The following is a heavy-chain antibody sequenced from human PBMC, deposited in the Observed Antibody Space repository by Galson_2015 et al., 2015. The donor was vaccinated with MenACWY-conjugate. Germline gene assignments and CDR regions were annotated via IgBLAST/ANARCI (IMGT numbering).Heavy chain of an antibody. Sequence: SLRLSCAASGFTFSSYAVSWVRQAPGKGLEWVSAISGSGGSTYYADTVKGRFTISRDNSKNTLYLQMNILRAEDTAVYYCAKGWAGTPDWFDPWGQGTLVTVSS. CDR2: ISGSGGST. J-gene: IGHJ5*02. CDR3: AKGWAGTPDWFDP. D-gene: IGHD3-10*01. CDR1: GFTFSSYA. V-gene: IGHV3-23*01.